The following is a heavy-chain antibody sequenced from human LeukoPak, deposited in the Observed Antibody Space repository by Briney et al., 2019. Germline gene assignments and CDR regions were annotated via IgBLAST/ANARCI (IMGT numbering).Heavy chain of an antibody. CDR2: ISSSSSTI. D-gene: IGHD5-12*01. V-gene: IGHV3-48*01. J-gene: IGHJ4*02. Sequence: GGSLRLSCAASGFTFSSYSMNWVRQAPGKGLEWVSYISSSSSTIYYADSVKGRFTISRDNAKNSLYLQMNSLRAEDTAVYYCARAREWLRPDTEVPFDYWGQGTLVTVSS. CDR3: ARAREWLRPDTEVPFDY. CDR1: GFTFSSYS.